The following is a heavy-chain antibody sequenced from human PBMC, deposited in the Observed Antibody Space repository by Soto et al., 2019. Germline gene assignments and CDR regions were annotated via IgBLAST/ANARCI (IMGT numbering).Heavy chain of an antibody. D-gene: IGHD2-21*01. CDR3: SGGVVIWVHY. Sequence: QVQLVESGGGVVQPGRSLRLSCAASGFTFSSNAMHWVRQAPGKGLEWVAVISHDGSKKYYADSVKGRFSIARDNSKNTLSVQMNSNSAEGMAVYYYSGGVVIWVHYWGHGTMATVST. V-gene: IGHV3-30-3*01. CDR1: GFTFSSNA. J-gene: IGHJ4*01. CDR2: ISHDGSKK.